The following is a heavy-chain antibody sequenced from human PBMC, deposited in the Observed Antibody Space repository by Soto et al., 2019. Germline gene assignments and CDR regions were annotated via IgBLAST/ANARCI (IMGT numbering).Heavy chain of an antibody. V-gene: IGHV1-69*06. D-gene: IGHD3-3*01. CDR1: GGTFSSYA. CDR2: IIPIFGTA. Sequence: SVKVSCKASGGTFSSYAISWVRQAPGQGLEWMGGIIPIFGTANYAQKLQGRVTITADKSTSTAYMELSSLRSEDTAVYYCARGEYYDFWSGYFPDNPGHHYGMDVWGQGTTVTVSS. J-gene: IGHJ6*02. CDR3: ARGEYYDFWSGYFPDNPGHHYGMDV.